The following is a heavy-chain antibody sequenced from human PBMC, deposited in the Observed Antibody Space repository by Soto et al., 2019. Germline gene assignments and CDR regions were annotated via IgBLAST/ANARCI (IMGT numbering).Heavy chain of an antibody. CDR1: GFTFSSYA. CDR3: ASDTYYDFWSGYYKVYYYYGMDV. V-gene: IGHV3-30-3*01. D-gene: IGHD3-3*01. CDR2: ISYDGSNK. J-gene: IGHJ6*02. Sequence: QVQLVESGGGVVQPGRSLRLSCAASGFTFSSYAMHWVRQAPGKGLEWVAVISYDGSNKYYADSVKGRFTISRDNSKNTXXLXMXXLRAEDTAVYYCASDTYYDFWSGYYKVYYYYGMDVWGQGTTVTVSS.